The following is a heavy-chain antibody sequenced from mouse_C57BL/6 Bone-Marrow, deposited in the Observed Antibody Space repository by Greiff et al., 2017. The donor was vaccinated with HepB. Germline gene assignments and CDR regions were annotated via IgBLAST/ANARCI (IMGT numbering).Heavy chain of an antibody. J-gene: IGHJ1*03. CDR3: TENWDWYFDV. Sequence: EVQGVESGGGLVQPGGSMKLSCVASGFTFSNYWMNWVRQSPEKGLEWVAQIRLKSDNYATHYAESVKGRFTISRDDSKSSVYLQMNNLRAEDTGIYYCTENWDWYFDVWGTGTTVTVSS. D-gene: IGHD4-1*01. CDR2: IRLKSDNYAT. V-gene: IGHV6-3*01. CDR1: GFTFSNYW.